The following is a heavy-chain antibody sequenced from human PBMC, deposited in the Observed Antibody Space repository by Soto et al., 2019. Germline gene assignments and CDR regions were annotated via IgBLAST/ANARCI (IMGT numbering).Heavy chain of an antibody. J-gene: IGHJ4*02. V-gene: IGHV3-48*03. Sequence: EVQLVESGGGLVQPGGSLRLSCAASGFTFSSYEMNWVRQAPGKGLEWVSYISSSGSTIYYAGSVKGRFTISRDNAKNSLYLQMNSLRAEDTAVYYCAREPRGGDGYNSDYWGQGTLVTVSS. CDR3: AREPRGGDGYNSDY. CDR1: GFTFSSYE. D-gene: IGHD5-12*01. CDR2: ISSSGSTI.